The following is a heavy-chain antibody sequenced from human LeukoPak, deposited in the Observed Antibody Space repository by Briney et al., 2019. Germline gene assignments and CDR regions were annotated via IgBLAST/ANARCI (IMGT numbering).Heavy chain of an antibody. D-gene: IGHD2-15*01. J-gene: IGHJ3*02. CDR3: ARCQTPHAFDI. CDR2: ISYDGSNK. CDR1: GFTFSSYA. V-gene: IGHV3-30-3*01. Sequence: QPGGSLRPSCAASGFTFSSYAMHWVRQAPGKGLEWVAVISYDGSNKYYADSVKGRFTISRDNPKNTLYLQMNSLRAEDTAVYYCARCQTPHAFDIWGQGTMVTVSS.